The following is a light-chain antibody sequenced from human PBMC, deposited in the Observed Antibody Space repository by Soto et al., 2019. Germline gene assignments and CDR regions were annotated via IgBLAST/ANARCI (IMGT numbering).Light chain of an antibody. J-gene: IGKJ1*01. CDR3: QQYESSRT. Sequence: EIVLTQSPGTLSLSPGDRATLSCRASQSVSSTFLAWYQQKPGQAPRVVIYGASTRATGIPDRFSGSGSGTDFTLTISRLEPEDFAVYYCQQYESSRTFGQGTEVEMK. V-gene: IGKV3-20*01. CDR1: QSVSSTF. CDR2: GAS.